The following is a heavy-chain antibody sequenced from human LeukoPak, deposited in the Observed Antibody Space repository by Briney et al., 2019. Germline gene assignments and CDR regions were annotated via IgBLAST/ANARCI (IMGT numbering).Heavy chain of an antibody. V-gene: IGHV3-48*01. CDR2: ISSSSSTI. CDR1: GFTFSSYS. D-gene: IGHD2-2*01. Sequence: TGGSLRLSCAASGFTFSSYSMNWVRQAPGKGLEWVSYISSSSSTIYYADSVKGRFTISRDNSKNTLYLQMNSLRAEDTAVYYCAKDLEGYCSSTSCYDLGYWGQGTLVTVSS. J-gene: IGHJ4*02. CDR3: AKDLEGYCSSTSCYDLGY.